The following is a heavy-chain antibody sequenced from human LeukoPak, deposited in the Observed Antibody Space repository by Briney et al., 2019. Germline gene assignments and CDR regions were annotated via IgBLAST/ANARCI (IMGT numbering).Heavy chain of an antibody. CDR2: ISGSGGST. CDR3: AKYGVTNLLYYYYYMDV. Sequence: GGSLRLSCAASGFTFSSYAMSWVRQAPGKGLEWVSAISGSGGSTYYADSVKGRFTISRDNSKNTLYLQMNSLRAQDTAVYYCAKYGVTNLLYYYYYMDVWGKGTTVTVSS. D-gene: IGHD2-21*02. J-gene: IGHJ6*03. V-gene: IGHV3-23*01. CDR1: GFTFSSYA.